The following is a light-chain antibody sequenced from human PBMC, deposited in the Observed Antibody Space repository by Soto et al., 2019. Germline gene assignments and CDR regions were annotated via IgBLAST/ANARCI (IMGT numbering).Light chain of an antibody. CDR1: QDINKN. J-gene: IGKJ5*01. Sequence: DTQITQSPSSVSACVGNRVTITCQASQDINKNLIWYQQKPGKAPKLLIYDASDLETGVPSRFSGSGSGTGFTFTISSLQPEDFATYYCQQYESLPLTFGQGTRLEIK. V-gene: IGKV1-33*01. CDR3: QQYESLPLT. CDR2: DAS.